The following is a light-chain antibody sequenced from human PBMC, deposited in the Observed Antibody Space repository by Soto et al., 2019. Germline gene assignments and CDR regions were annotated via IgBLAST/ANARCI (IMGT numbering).Light chain of an antibody. J-gene: IGLJ2*01. CDR1: SSDVGGYNY. V-gene: IGLV2-8*01. CDR2: DVS. CDR3: SSYAGSNKRV. Sequence: QSVLTQPPSASGSPGQSVTISCTGTSSDVGGYNYVSWYQQNPGKAPKLIIYDVSRRPSGVPDRFSGSKSGNTASLTVSGLQAEDEADYYCSSYAGSNKRVFGGGTKLTVL.